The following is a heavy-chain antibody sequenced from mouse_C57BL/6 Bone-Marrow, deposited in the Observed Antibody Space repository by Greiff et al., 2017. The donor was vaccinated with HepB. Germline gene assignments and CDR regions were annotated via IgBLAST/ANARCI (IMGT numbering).Heavy chain of an antibody. Sequence: QVQLQQPGAEPVKPGASVKLFCKASGYTFPSYWMQRVKQRPGQGLEWIGEIDPSDSYTNYKQKFKGKATLTVDTSSSTAYMQLSSLTSEDSAVYYCARLGLLRFYFDYWGQGTTLTVSS. J-gene: IGHJ2*01. V-gene: IGHV1-50*01. CDR3: ARLGLLRFYFDY. CDR1: GYTFPSYW. CDR2: IDPSDSYT. D-gene: IGHD1-1*01.